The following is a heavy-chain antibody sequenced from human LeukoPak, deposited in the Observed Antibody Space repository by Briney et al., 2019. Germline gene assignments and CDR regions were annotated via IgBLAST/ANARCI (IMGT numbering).Heavy chain of an antibody. V-gene: IGHV4-39*07. J-gene: IGHJ6*04. CDR2: INHSGST. CDR1: GGSISSSSYY. Sequence: SETLSLTCTVSGGSISSSSYYWSWIRRPPGKGLEWIGEINHSGSTNYNPSLKSRVTISVDTSKNQFSLKLSSVTAADTAVYYCASRMDVWGKGTTVTISS. CDR3: ASRMDV.